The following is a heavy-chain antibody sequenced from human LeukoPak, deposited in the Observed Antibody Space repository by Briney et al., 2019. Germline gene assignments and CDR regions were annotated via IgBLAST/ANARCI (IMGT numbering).Heavy chain of an antibody. V-gene: IGHV3-21*01. Sequence: PGGSLRLSCAASGFTFSTYSMNWVRQAPGKGLEWVAAISTTSGNIYYADSVKGRFTISRDNAKNSLYLQMNSLRVEDTALYYCARRAPSHDFDDWGQGTLVTVSS. CDR3: ARRAPSHDFDD. J-gene: IGHJ4*02. CDR2: ISTTSGNI. CDR1: GFTFSTYS.